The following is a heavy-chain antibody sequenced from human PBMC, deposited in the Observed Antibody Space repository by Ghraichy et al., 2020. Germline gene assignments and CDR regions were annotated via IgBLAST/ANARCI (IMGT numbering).Heavy chain of an antibody. Sequence: GGSLRLSCAASGFIFSGYWMSWVRQASGKGPEWVANIKKDGSEKYYVDSVKGRFTISRDNAKNSLYLQMNSLRAEDTAVYYCARDLGSGWYFDYWGQGTLVTVSS. CDR2: IKKDGSEK. J-gene: IGHJ4*02. V-gene: IGHV3-7*01. CDR1: GFIFSGYW. CDR3: ARDLGSGWYFDY. D-gene: IGHD6-19*01.